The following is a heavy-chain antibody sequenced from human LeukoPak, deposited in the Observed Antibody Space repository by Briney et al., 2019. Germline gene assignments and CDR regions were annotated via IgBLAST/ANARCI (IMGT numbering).Heavy chain of an antibody. D-gene: IGHD3-10*01. CDR3: AKATYYYGSGSYYPDY. CDR2: ISGSGGST. Sequence: PGGSLRLSCAASGFTFTNYVMTWVRQAPGKGLGWVSAISGSGGSTYYADSVKGRFTISRDNSKNTLYLQMNSLRAEDTAVYYCAKATYYYGSGSYYPDYWGQGTLVTVSS. V-gene: IGHV3-23*01. J-gene: IGHJ4*02. CDR1: GFTFTNYV.